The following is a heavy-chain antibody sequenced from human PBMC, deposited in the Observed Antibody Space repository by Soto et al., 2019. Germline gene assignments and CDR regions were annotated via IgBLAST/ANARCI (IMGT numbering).Heavy chain of an antibody. Sequence: SETLSLTCTVSGGSISSYYWSWIRQPPGKGLEWIGYIYYSGSTNYNPSLKSRVTISVDTSKNQFSLKLSSVTAADTAVYYCARYIWGSYRYSGTQRYFAHWGQGTLVTVSS. CDR2: IYYSGST. CDR1: GGSISSYY. J-gene: IGHJ4*02. V-gene: IGHV4-59*08. CDR3: ARYIWGSYRYSGTQRYFAH. D-gene: IGHD3-16*02.